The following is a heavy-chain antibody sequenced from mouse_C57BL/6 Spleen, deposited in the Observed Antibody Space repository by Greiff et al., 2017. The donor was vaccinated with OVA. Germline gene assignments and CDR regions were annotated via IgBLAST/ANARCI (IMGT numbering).Heavy chain of an antibody. Sequence: EVKLVESGGGLVQPGGSMKLSCAASGFTFSDAWMDWVRQSPEKGLEWVAEIRNKANNHATYYAESVKGRFTISRDDSKSSVYLQMNSLRAEDTGIYYCTSGGYYVYYYAMDYWGQGTSVTVSS. CDR1: GFTFSDAW. J-gene: IGHJ4*01. V-gene: IGHV6-6*01. CDR2: IRNKANNHAT. CDR3: TSGGYYVYYYAMDY. D-gene: IGHD2-3*01.